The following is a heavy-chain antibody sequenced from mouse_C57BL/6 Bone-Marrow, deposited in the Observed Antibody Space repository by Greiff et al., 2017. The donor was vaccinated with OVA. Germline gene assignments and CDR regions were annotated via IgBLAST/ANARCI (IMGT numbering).Heavy chain of an antibody. CDR1: GFTFSDFY. J-gene: IGHJ4*01. CDR3: ARDPYDYDGAMDY. Sequence: EVMLVESGGGLVQSGRSLRLSCATSGFTFSDFYMEWVRQAPGKGLEWIAASRNKANDYTTEYSASVKGRFIVSRDTSQSILYLQMNALRAEDTAIYYCARDPYDYDGAMDYWGQGTSVTVSS. V-gene: IGHV7-1*01. CDR2: SRNKANDYTT. D-gene: IGHD2-4*01.